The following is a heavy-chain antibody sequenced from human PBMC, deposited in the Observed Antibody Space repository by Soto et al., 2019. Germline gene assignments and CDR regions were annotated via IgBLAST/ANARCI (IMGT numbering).Heavy chain of an antibody. D-gene: IGHD2-21*02. CDR3: AKSGKGDSWDRWFDT. J-gene: IGHJ5*02. CDR1: GFSFDNYA. Sequence: EVQLLESGGGLVQPGGSLRLSCAASGFSFDNYAMAWVRQAPGEGLAWVSSIYRSGAGTHYADSVKGRFTISRDSSKNTLYLQMTSLRADDTAVYYCAKSGKGDSWDRWFDTWGQGTLVTVSS. V-gene: IGHV3-23*05. CDR2: IYRSGAGT.